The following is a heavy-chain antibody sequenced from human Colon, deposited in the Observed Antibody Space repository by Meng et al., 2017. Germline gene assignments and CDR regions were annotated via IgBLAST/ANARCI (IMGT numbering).Heavy chain of an antibody. J-gene: IGHJ4*02. CDR3: ARDDTGRLDY. V-gene: IGHV4-61*01. Sequence: QVHLQESGPGLGRPSETLSLTCTVSGASVSSGNYYWSWIRQPPGKGLEWIGYISNRGSTHYNPSLKSQVTMSLDTSKNQFSLKLSSLTAADTAVYYCARDDTGRLDYWGQGTLVTVSS. D-gene: IGHD3-10*01. CDR1: GASVSSGNYY. CDR2: ISNRGST.